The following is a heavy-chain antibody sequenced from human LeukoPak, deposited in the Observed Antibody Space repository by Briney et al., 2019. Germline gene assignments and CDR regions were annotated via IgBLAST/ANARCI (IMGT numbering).Heavy chain of an antibody. CDR2: IKQDGSEK. CDR3: ARDYYDSSGYPFDY. Sequence: GGSLRLSCAASGFTFSSYAMHWVRQAPGKGLERVANIKQDGSEKYYVDSVKGRFTISRDNAKNSLYLQMNSLRAEDTAVYYCARDYYDSSGYPFDYWGQGTLVTVSS. D-gene: IGHD3-22*01. V-gene: IGHV3-7*01. CDR1: GFTFSSYA. J-gene: IGHJ4*02.